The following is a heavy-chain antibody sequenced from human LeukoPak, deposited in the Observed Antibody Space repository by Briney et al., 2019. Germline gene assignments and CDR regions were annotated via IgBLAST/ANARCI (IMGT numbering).Heavy chain of an antibody. V-gene: IGHV3-21*01. CDR2: ISSSSSYI. D-gene: IGHD2-21*02. CDR1: GFTFSSYS. CDR3: ARTAYCGGDCYYPYYFDY. J-gene: IGHJ4*02. Sequence: GGSLRLSCAASGFTFSSYSMNWVRQAPGKGLEWVSSISSSSSYIYYADSVKGRFTFSRDNAKNSLYLQMNSLRAEDTAVYYCARTAYCGGDCYYPYYFDYWGQGTLVTVSS.